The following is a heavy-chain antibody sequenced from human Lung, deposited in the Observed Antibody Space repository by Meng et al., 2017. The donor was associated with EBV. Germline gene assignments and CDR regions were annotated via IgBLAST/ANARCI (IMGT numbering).Heavy chain of an antibody. CDR3: AREVPMIVMNWLDP. J-gene: IGHJ5*02. CDR1: GGSISSSSHY. Sequence: QGQLQGSGPGLVKPSETLSLTCTVSGGSISSSSHYWDWIRQSSGKGMQWIGSIHYSGRTSYNPSLKSRVTISVDTSKNQFSLKLSSVVAADTAVYYCAREVPMIVMNWLDPWGQGTLVTVSS. D-gene: IGHD3-22*01. CDR2: IHYSGRT. V-gene: IGHV4-39*07.